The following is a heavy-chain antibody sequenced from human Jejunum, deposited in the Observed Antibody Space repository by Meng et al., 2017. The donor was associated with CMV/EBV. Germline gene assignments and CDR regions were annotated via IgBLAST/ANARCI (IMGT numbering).Heavy chain of an antibody. CDR2: ITGSGSRT. CDR3: DASDY. Sequence: PGGSLRLSCAASGFSFRNFDMSWARQAPGKGLEWVATITGSGSRTHYADSVKGRFTISRDNSKNTLYLQINSLRVEDTAIYYCDASDYWGQGTLVTVS. CDR1: GFSFRNFD. J-gene: IGHJ4*02. D-gene: IGHD6-6*01. V-gene: IGHV3-23*01.